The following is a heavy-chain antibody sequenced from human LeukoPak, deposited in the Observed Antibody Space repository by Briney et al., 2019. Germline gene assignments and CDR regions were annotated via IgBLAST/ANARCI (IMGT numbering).Heavy chain of an antibody. Sequence: PGGSLRLSCAASGFTFSSYSMNWVRQAPGKGLEWVSSITRSNYIYYADSVKGRFTISRDNSKNSLYLQLTSLRAEDTALYYCARDRGRNSFDYWGQGTLVSVSS. J-gene: IGHJ4*02. CDR2: ITRSNYI. CDR3: ARDRGRNSFDY. CDR1: GFTFSSYS. D-gene: IGHD1-14*01. V-gene: IGHV3-21*01.